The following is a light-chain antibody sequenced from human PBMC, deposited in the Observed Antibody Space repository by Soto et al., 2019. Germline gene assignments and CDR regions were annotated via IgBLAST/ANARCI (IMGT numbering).Light chain of an antibody. CDR3: QQSYSTPRT. V-gene: IGKV3-11*01. J-gene: IGKJ2*01. CDR1: QSVTSS. Sequence: EIVLTQSPATLSLSPGDRATLSCRASQSVTSSLAWFQQKPGQAPRLLIYDVSRRATAIPARFSGSGSGTDFTLTISSLEPEDFATYYCQQSYSTPRTFGQGTKLEIK. CDR2: DVS.